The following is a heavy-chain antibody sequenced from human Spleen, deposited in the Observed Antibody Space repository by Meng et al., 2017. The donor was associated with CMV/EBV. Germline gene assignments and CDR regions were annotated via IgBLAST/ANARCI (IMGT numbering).Heavy chain of an antibody. J-gene: IGHJ6*02. D-gene: IGHD4-11*01. CDR1: GFTFSSYE. Sequence: GGSLRLSCAASGFTFSSYEMNWVRQASGKGLEWVSYISSSGSTIYYADSVKGRFTISRDNAKNSLYLQMNSLRAEDTAVYYCAHSNSYYYYGMDVWGQGTTVTVSS. CDR3: AHSNSYYYYGMDV. V-gene: IGHV3-48*03. CDR2: ISSSGSTI.